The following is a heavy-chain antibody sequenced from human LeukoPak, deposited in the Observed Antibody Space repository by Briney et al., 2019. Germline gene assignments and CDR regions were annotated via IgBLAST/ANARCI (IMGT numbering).Heavy chain of an antibody. V-gene: IGHV1-2*02. D-gene: IGHD5-24*01. J-gene: IGHJ5*02. CDR2: INPNSGGT. Sequence: ASVKVSCKASGYTFTGYYMHWVRQAPGQGLEWMGWINPNSGGTNYAQKFQGRVTMTRDTSISTAYMELSRLRSEDTAVYYCARAAYRWLLNWSDPWGQGTLVTVSS. CDR3: ARAAYRWLLNWSDP. CDR1: GYTFTGYY.